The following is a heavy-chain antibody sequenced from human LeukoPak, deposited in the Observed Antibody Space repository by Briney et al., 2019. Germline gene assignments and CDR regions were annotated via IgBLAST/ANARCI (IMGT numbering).Heavy chain of an antibody. V-gene: IGHV1-69*13. D-gene: IGHD3-10*01. CDR2: IIPIFGTT. CDR3: ARDLYYGSGGGCFDP. CDR1: GGTFSSYA. J-gene: IGHJ5*02. Sequence: GASVKVSCKASGGTFSSYAISWVRQAPGQGLEWMGGIIPIFGTTNYAQKFQGRVTITADESTSTAYMELSSLRSEDTAVYYCARDLYYGSGGGCFDPWGQGTLVTVSS.